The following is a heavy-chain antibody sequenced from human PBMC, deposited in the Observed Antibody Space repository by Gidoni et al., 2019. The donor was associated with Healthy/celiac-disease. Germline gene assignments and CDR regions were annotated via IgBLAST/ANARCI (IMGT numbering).Heavy chain of an antibody. CDR1: GFTFSSYG. V-gene: IGHV3-30*18. Sequence: QVQLVESGGGVVKPGRSLRLSCAASGFTFSSYGMPWVRQAPGKGLEWAAVISYDGSNKYYADSVKGRFTISRDNSKNTLYLQMNSLRAEDTAVYYCAKQRVTTHFDYWGQGTLVTVSP. CDR2: ISYDGSNK. D-gene: IGHD4-17*01. CDR3: AKQRVTTHFDY. J-gene: IGHJ4*02.